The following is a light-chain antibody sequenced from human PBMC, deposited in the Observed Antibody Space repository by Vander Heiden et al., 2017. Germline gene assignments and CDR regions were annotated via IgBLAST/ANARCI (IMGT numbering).Light chain of an antibody. Sequence: EIVLTQSPATLSVSPGERATLSCRASQSVSSNLAWYQQKPGQAPRLLIYGASTRATAIPARFSSSGSGTEFTLTISSLQSEDFAVYYCQQYNNWPAITFGQGTRLESK. CDR1: QSVSSN. CDR2: GAS. CDR3: QQYNNWPAIT. J-gene: IGKJ5*01. V-gene: IGKV3-15*01.